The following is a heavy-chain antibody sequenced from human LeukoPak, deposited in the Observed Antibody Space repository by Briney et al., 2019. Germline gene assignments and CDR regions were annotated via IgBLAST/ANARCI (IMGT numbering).Heavy chain of an antibody. Sequence: GGSLRLSCTASGFTFSYYTMNWVRQSPGKGLEWISSISPSGNSKYHADSVKGRFTISRGNARNSLYLEMDSLRADDTALYYCARDFLGESGAGGYWGQGTLVTVSP. CDR2: ISPSGNSK. J-gene: IGHJ4*02. V-gene: IGHV3-21*06. CDR3: ARDFLGESGAGGY. CDR1: GFTFSYYT. D-gene: IGHD3-10*01.